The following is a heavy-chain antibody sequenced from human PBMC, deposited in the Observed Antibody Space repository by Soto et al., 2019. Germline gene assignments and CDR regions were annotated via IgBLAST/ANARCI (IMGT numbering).Heavy chain of an antibody. CDR3: ARGGRRYCSSWYVYRDGMDV. J-gene: IGHJ6*02. Sequence: AAGKASWEGSGYTFTRYEIKSGGPATGRRGEGMVWMNPNSGNTGYAQKFQSRVTMTRNTSISTAYMELSSLRSEDTAVYYCARGGRRYCSSWYVYRDGMDVWGQGTTVTVS. D-gene: IGHD6-13*01. CDR2: MNPNSGNT. V-gene: IGHV1-8*01. CDR1: GYTFTRYE.